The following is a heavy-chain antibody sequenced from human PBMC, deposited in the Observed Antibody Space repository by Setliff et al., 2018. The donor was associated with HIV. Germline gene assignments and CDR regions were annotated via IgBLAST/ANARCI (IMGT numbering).Heavy chain of an antibody. Sequence: ASVKVSCKAIGYMILGYKMSWVRQAPGQGLEWIGRISPDNGAAEYAPKFQGRVRMTLDTSISTAYLEIPRLTSDDAAVYYCARPRVFDSFDVWGQGALVTVSS. CDR2: ISPDNGAA. V-gene: IGHV1-2*06. CDR3: ARPRVFDSFDV. CDR1: GYMILGYK. J-gene: IGHJ3*01.